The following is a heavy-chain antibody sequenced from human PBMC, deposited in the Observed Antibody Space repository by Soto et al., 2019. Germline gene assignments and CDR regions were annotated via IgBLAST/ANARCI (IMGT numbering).Heavy chain of an antibody. CDR1: GGSISSTKW. J-gene: IGHJ4*02. Sequence: PSETLSLTCAVSGGSISSTKWWSWVRQPPGKGLEWIGEIFHGGDTNYNPSLKSRVTISVGKSKNQFSLNLSSVTAADTAVYYCASTDSGWPTFEANWGQGTQVTVSS. V-gene: IGHV4-4*02. CDR2: IFHGGDT. D-gene: IGHD6-25*01. CDR3: ASTDSGWPTFEAN.